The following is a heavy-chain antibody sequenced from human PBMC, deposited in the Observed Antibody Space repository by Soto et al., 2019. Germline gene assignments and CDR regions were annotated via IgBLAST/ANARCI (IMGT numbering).Heavy chain of an antibody. Sequence: PGGSLRLSCESSGFTFIGFDMHWVRQPTGKGLEWVSSIGTAGDTYYAVSVKGRFTISRDNAKNSLPLQMNSLRAGDMAVYFCAKSQEIGTHFFDSWGQGTQVTVSS. D-gene: IGHD6-13*01. CDR3: AKSQEIGTHFFDS. J-gene: IGHJ4*02. CDR2: IGTAGDT. CDR1: GFTFIGFD. V-gene: IGHV3-13*01.